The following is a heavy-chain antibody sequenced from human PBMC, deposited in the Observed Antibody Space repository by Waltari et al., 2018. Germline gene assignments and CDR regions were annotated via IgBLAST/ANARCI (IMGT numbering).Heavy chain of an antibody. V-gene: IGHV1-24*01. J-gene: IGHJ4*02. D-gene: IGHD6-13*01. CDR2: FDPEDGET. CDR3: ATGGRSSSWYFDY. Sequence: APGKGLEWMGGFDPEDGETIYAQKFQGRVTMTEDTSTDTAYMELSSLRSEDTAVYYCATGGRSSSWYFDYWGQGTLVTVSS.